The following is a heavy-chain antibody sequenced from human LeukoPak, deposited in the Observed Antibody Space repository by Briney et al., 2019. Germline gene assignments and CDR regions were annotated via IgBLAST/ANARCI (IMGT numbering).Heavy chain of an antibody. CDR1: GGTFSSYA. V-gene: IGHV1-69*13. J-gene: IGHJ4*02. Sequence: ASVKVSCKASGGTFSSYAISWVRQAPGQGLEWMGGIIPIFGTANYAQKFQGRVTITADESTSTAYMGLSSLRSEDTAVYYCARETRPTVTTACLWYWGQGTLVTVSS. CDR3: ARETRPTVTTACLWY. CDR2: IIPIFGTA. D-gene: IGHD4-17*01.